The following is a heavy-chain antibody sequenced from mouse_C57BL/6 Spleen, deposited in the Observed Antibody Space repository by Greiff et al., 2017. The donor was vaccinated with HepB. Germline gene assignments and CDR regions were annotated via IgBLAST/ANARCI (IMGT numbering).Heavy chain of an antibody. D-gene: IGHD2-2*01. CDR1: GFTFSDFY. Sequence: EVHLVESGGGLVQSGRSLRLSCATSGFTFSDFYMEWVRQAPGKGLEWSAASRNKANDYSTEYSASVKGRFIVSRDTSQSILYLQMNALRADDTAIYYCARAAGYYCDYWGQGTTLTVSS. J-gene: IGHJ2*01. CDR3: ARAAGYYCDY. V-gene: IGHV7-1*01. CDR2: SRNKANDYST.